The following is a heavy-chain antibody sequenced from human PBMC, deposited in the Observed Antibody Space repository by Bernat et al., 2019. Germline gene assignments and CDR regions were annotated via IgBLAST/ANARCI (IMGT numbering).Heavy chain of an antibody. J-gene: IGHJ4*02. V-gene: IGHV2-70*15. CDR3: AHRADYYDSSGYGQYYFDY. Sequence: QVTLRESGPALVKPTQTLTLTCTFSGFSLSTSGMCVSWIRQPPGKALEWLARIDWDDDKYYSTSLKTRLTISKDTSKNQVVLTMTNMDPVDTATYYCAHRADYYDSSGYGQYYFDYWGQGTLVTVSS. CDR1: GFSLSTSGMC. D-gene: IGHD3-22*01. CDR2: IDWDDDK.